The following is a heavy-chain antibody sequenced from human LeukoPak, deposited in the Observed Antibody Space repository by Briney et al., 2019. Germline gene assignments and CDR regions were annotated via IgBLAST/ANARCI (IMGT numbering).Heavy chain of an antibody. CDR1: GGSISSGDYY. J-gene: IGHJ4*02. CDR2: IYYSGST. V-gene: IGHV4-30-4*01. Sequence: SETLSLTCTVSGGSISSGDYYWSWIRQPPGKGLEWIRYIYYSGSTYYNPSLRSRVTISVDTSKNQFSLKLSSVTAADTAVYYCAGEGGVGSGSYVFDYWGQGTLVTVSS. CDR3: AGEGGVGSGSYVFDY. D-gene: IGHD3-10*01.